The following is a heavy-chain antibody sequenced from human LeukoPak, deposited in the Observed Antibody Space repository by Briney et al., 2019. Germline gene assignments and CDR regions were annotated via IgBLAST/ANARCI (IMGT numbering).Heavy chain of an antibody. V-gene: IGHV4-39*01. CDR1: GDSLSSTTYY. CDR2: IYYSGST. D-gene: IGHD5-12*01. CDR3: AKYIGGTMFDY. Sequence: SETLSRTCTVSGDSLSSTTYYRGWIRQPPGKGLEWIGIIYYSGSTYYNPSLKSRVTISVDTSNNQFSLKLSSVTAADTAVYYCAKYIGGTMFDYWGQGTLVTVSS. J-gene: IGHJ4*02.